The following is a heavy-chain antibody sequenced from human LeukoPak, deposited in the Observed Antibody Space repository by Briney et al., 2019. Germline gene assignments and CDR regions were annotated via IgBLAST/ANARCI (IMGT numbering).Heavy chain of an antibody. J-gene: IGHJ4*02. CDR2: ISSSSNTI. CDR1: GFTFSSYS. V-gene: IGHV3-48*02. Sequence: GGSQRLSCAASGFTFSSYSMNWVRQASGKGLEWISYISSSSNTIYYADSVKGRFTISRDNAKNSLYLQMNSLSDEDTAVYYCARGYYFDYWGQGTLVTVSS. CDR3: ARGYYFDY.